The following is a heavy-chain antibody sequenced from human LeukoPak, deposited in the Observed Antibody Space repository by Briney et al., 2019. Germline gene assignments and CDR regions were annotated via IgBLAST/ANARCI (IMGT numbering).Heavy chain of an antibody. CDR1: GFTFSSYG. V-gene: IGHV3-30*02. J-gene: IGHJ3*02. D-gene: IGHD6-19*01. CDR3: AKIPIWLVPPKEAFDI. CDR2: IRYDGSNK. Sequence: GGSLRLSCAASGFTFSSYGMHWVRQAPGKGLEWVAFIRYDGSNKYYADSVKGRFTISRDNSKNTLYLQMNSLRAEDTAVYYCAKIPIWLVPPKEAFDIWAKGQWSPSLQ.